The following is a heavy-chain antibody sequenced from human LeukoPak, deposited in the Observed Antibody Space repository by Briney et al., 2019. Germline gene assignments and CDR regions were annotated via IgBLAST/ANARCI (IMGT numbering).Heavy chain of an antibody. CDR3: ATDFYDST. J-gene: IGHJ5*02. CDR2: ISYDGSNK. Sequence: GGSLRLSCAASGFTFSSYAMHWVRQAPGKGLEWVAVISYDGSNKYYADSVKGRFTISRDNSKNTLYLQMNSLQTEDTAVYYCATDFYDSTWGQGTLVTVSS. CDR1: GFTFSSYA. V-gene: IGHV3-30-3*01. D-gene: IGHD3-22*01.